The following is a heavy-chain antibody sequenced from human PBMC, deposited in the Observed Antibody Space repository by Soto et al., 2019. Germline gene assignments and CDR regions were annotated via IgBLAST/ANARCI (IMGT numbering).Heavy chain of an antibody. CDR1: GGSFSGYY. D-gene: IGHD1-26*01. Sequence: QVQLQQWGAGLLKPSETLSLTCAVYGGSFSGYYWSWIRQPPGKGLEWIGEINHSGSTNYNPSLKSRVTISVDTPKNQFSLKLSSVTAADTAVYYCARGPLLRNWFDPWGQGTLVTVSS. CDR2: INHSGST. CDR3: ARGPLLRNWFDP. V-gene: IGHV4-34*01. J-gene: IGHJ5*02.